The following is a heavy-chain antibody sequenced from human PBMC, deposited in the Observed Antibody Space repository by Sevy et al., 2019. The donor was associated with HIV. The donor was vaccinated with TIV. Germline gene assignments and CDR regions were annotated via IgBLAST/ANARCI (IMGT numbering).Heavy chain of an antibody. CDR3: ARAGLEYYDSSGYPISFDI. Sequence: ASVKVSCKASGGTFSRYAISWVRQAPGQGLEWMGGIIPIFGTANYAQKFQGRVTITADESTSTAYMELSSLRSEDTAVYYCARAGLEYYDSSGYPISFDIWGQGTMVTVSS. CDR2: IIPIFGTA. J-gene: IGHJ3*02. V-gene: IGHV1-69*13. CDR1: GGTFSRYA. D-gene: IGHD3-22*01.